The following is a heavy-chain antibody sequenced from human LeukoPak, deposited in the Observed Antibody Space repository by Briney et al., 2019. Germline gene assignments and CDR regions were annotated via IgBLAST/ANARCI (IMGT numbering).Heavy chain of an antibody. CDR2: IAPDGSRT. CDR3: TMDTFGPLDY. J-gene: IGHJ4*02. Sequence: GGYLRLSCAASGFTLSAYWMHWVRQAPGRGLVWVSRIAPDGSRTDYADSVKGRFTISSDNAKNTLYLQLNSLRPEDTALYFCTMDTFGPLDYWGQGALVTVSS. V-gene: IGHV3-74*01. CDR1: GFTLSAYW. D-gene: IGHD5-18*01.